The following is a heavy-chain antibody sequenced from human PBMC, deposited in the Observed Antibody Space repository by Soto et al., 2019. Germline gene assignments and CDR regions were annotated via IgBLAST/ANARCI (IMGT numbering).Heavy chain of an antibody. CDR3: ARGVVSTGYFDY. CDR2: SRDKVHSHTT. V-gene: IGHV3-72*01. Sequence: EVQLAESGGGLVQPGGSLRLSCAASGFTFSDHYMDWVRQAPGKGLEWVGRSRDKVHSHTTEYAASVKGLFTISRGDSENSLYLQMNRLKTEDTAVYYCARGVVSTGYFDYWGQGTLVTVSS. CDR1: GFTFSDHY. J-gene: IGHJ4*02. D-gene: IGHD5-12*01.